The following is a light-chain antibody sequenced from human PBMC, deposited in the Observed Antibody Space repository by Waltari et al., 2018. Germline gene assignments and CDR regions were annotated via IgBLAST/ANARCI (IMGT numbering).Light chain of an antibody. Sequence: QSALTQPASVSGSLGQSITISCTGTSSDVGSYNLGSWYQQYPVKAPKLMIYDGSKRPSVVSHRFSGSTPVHPASLPISGRQAEDEADYYCCSYAGSSTVVFGGGTQLTVL. J-gene: IGLJ2*01. CDR3: CSYAGSSTVV. CDR1: SSDVGSYNL. V-gene: IGLV2-23*01. CDR2: DGS.